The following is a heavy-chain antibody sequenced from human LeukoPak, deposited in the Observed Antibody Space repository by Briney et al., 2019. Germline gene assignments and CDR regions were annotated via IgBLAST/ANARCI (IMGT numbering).Heavy chain of an antibody. CDR3: AGSGSYGQYYFDY. J-gene: IGHJ4*02. CDR1: GSTVSSNY. D-gene: IGHD1-26*01. V-gene: IGHV3-53*01. Sequence: GGSLRLSCAASGSTVSSNYMSWVRQAPGKGLEWVSVIYSGGSTYYADSVKGRFTISRDNSKNTLYLQMNSLRAEDTAVYYCAGSGSYGQYYFDYWGQGTLVTVSS. CDR2: IYSGGST.